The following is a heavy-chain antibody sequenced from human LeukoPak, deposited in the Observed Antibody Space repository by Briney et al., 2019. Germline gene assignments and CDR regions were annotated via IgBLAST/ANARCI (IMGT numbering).Heavy chain of an antibody. V-gene: IGHV1-46*01. Sequence: ASVKVSCKASGYTFPSYFMHWVRQAPGQGLEWMGIINPTGGSTIYAQKFQGRVTMTRDTSTSTVYMELSSLRSANTAVYYCARSSLSEDMDVWGQGATVTVSS. CDR1: GYTFPSYF. D-gene: IGHD6-19*01. CDR3: ARSSLSEDMDV. J-gene: IGHJ6*02. CDR2: INPTGGST.